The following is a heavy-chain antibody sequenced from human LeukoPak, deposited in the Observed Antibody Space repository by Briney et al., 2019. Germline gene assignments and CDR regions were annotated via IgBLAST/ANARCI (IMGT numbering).Heavy chain of an antibody. CDR1: GFTFSSYS. CDR3: ARNLVQDSSGYYPQYYFDY. V-gene: IGHV3-21*01. CDR2: ISSSSSYI. J-gene: IGHJ4*02. Sequence: PGGSLRLSCAASGFTFSSYSMNWVRQAPGKGLEWVSSISSSSSYIYYADSVKGRFTISRDNAKNSLYLQMNSLRAEDTAVYYCARNLVQDSSGYYPQYYFDYWGQGTLATVSS. D-gene: IGHD3-22*01.